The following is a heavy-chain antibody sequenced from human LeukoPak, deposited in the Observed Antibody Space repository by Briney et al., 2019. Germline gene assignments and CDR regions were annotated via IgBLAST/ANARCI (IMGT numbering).Heavy chain of an antibody. CDR1: RFTFSTYS. D-gene: IGHD5-12*01. CDR3: AREVDIGARFDY. J-gene: IGHJ4*02. Sequence: GGSLRLSCAASRFTFSTYSMNWVRQAPGKGLEWVSSITSSSSYIYYADSVKGRFTISRDNAKNSLYLQMNSLRAEDTAVYYCAREVDIGARFDYWGQGTLVTVSS. V-gene: IGHV3-21*01. CDR2: ITSSSSYI.